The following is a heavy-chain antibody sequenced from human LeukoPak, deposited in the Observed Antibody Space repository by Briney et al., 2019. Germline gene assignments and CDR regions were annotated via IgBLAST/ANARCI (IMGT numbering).Heavy chain of an antibody. Sequence: GGSLRLSCAASGFTFSSYGMHWVRQAPGKGLECVAVIWYDGSNKYYADSVKGRFTISRDNSKNTLYLQMNSLRAEDTAVYYCARDLLAGQFDYWGQGTLVTVSS. CDR1: GFTFSSYG. CDR3: ARDLLAGQFDY. J-gene: IGHJ4*02. V-gene: IGHV3-33*01. D-gene: IGHD3-9*01. CDR2: IWYDGSNK.